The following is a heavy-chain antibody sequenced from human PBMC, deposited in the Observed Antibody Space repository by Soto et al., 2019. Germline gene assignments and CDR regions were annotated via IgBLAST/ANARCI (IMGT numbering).Heavy chain of an antibody. CDR1: GFTFSSYG. CDR3: ARDSTGGGVIVIPLY. Sequence: GGSLRLSCAASGFTFSSYGMHWVRQAPGKGLEWVAVIWYDGSNKYYADSVKGRFTISRDNSKNTLYLQMNSLRAEDTAVYYCARDSTGGGVIVIPLYWGQGTLVTVSS. D-gene: IGHD3-16*02. J-gene: IGHJ4*02. V-gene: IGHV3-33*01. CDR2: IWYDGSNK.